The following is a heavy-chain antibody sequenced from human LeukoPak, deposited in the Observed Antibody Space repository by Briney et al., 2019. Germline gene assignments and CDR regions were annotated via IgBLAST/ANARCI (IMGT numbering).Heavy chain of an antibody. D-gene: IGHD3-3*01. Sequence: ASVKVSCKASGYTFTSYGISWVRQAPGQGLEWMGWISAYNGNTNYAQKLQGRVTMTTDTSTSTAYMELRSLRSDDTAVYYCARDAVFLEWLFSRHPYSPTRVWDCWGQGTLVTVSS. CDR2: ISAYNGNT. CDR1: GYTFTSYG. V-gene: IGHV1-18*01. J-gene: IGHJ4*02. CDR3: ARDAVFLEWLFSRHPYSPTRVWDC.